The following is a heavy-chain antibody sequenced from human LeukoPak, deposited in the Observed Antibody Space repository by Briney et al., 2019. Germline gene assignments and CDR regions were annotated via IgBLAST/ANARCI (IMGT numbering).Heavy chain of an antibody. V-gene: IGHV4-39*07. CDR3: ARDPWMITFGGVIVPLGFDP. CDR1: GGSISTSNYY. CDR2: IYYSGST. J-gene: IGHJ5*02. Sequence: SETLSLTCTVSGGSISTSNYYWGWIRQPPGKGLEWIGSIYYSGSTYYNPSLKSRVTISVDTSKNQFSLKLSSVTAADTAVYYCARDPWMITFGGVIVPLGFDPWGQGTLVTVSS. D-gene: IGHD3-16*02.